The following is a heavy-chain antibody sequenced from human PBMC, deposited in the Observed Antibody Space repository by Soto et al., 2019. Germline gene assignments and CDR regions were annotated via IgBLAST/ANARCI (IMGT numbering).Heavy chain of an antibody. CDR3: AKEADYGEKTGLPSHGDIDY. D-gene: IGHD4-17*01. CDR1: GFTFSSYA. Sequence: GGSLRLSCAASGFTFSSYAMSWVRQAPGKGLEWVSAISGSGGSTYYADSVKGRFTISRDNSKNTLYLQMNSLRAEGTAVYYCAKEADYGEKTGLPSHGDIDYWGQRTLVTVSS. CDR2: ISGSGGST. V-gene: IGHV3-23*01. J-gene: IGHJ4*02.